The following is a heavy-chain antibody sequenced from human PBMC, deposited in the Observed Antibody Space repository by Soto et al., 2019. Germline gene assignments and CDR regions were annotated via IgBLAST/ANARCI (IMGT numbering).Heavy chain of an antibody. V-gene: IGHV4-39*01. CDR2: IYYTGNT. CDR3: ARRRVAATERDCYFDV. J-gene: IGHJ2*01. CDR1: GGSISGTSYY. D-gene: IGHD5-12*01. Sequence: QLQLQESGPGLVKPSETLSLTCSVSGGSISGTSYYWGWIRQPPGKALEWIGSIYYTGNTYYSPSLKSRVTISVDTSMNQFSLKLKSVTAADTAVYFCARRRVAATERDCYFDVWGRGTLVTVSS.